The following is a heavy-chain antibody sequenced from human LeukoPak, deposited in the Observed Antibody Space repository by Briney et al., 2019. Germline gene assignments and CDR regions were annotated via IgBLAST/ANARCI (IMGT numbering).Heavy chain of an antibody. V-gene: IGHV1-69*13. D-gene: IGHD3-22*01. Sequence: ASVKISCKASGGTFSSYAISWVRQAPGQGLEWMGGIIPIFGTANYAQKFQGRVTITADESTSTAYMELSSLRSEDTAVYYCARGVGVTYYYDSSGQTWGQGTLVTVSS. CDR2: IIPIFGTA. CDR3: ARGVGVTYYYDSSGQT. J-gene: IGHJ5*02. CDR1: GGTFSSYA.